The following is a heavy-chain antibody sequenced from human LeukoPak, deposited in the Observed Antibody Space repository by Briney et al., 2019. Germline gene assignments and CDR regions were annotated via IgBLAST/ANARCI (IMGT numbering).Heavy chain of an antibody. V-gene: IGHV3-23*01. J-gene: IGHJ6*03. Sequence: AGGSPRLSCAASGFTFSSFAMTWVRQAPGKGLEWVSTVSGSAGRTDYADSVKGRFTISRDNLKNTLYLQMNGLRAEDTAVYYCAKNRGHCVDGVCHNYYYMDVWGRGTTVTVSS. CDR1: GFTFSSFA. D-gene: IGHD2-8*02. CDR3: AKNRGHCVDGVCHNYYYMDV. CDR2: VSGSAGRT.